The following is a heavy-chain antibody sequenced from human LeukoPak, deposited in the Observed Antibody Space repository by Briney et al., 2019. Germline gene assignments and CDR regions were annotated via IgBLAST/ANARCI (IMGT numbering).Heavy chain of an antibody. CDR1: GGSISSGGYS. J-gene: IGHJ4*02. Sequence: SETLSLTCAVSGGSISSGGYSWSWIRQPPGKGLEWIGSIYYSGSTYYNPSLKSRVTISVDTSKNQFSLKLSSVTAADTAVYYCARGRGDYIDYWGQGTLVTVSS. CDR2: IYYSGST. V-gene: IGHV4-39*07. CDR3: ARGRGDYIDY.